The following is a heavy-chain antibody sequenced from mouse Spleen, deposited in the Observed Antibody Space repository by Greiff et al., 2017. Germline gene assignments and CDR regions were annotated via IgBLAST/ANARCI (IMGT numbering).Heavy chain of an antibody. Sequence: EVQLQQSGAELVKPGASVKLSCTASGFNIKDTYMHWVKQRPEQGLEWIGRIDPANGNTKYDPKFQGKATITADTSSNTAYLQLSSLTSEDTAVYYCAREETGMAWFAYWGQGTLVTVSA. CDR3: AREETGMAWFAY. D-gene: IGHD4-1*01. J-gene: IGHJ3*01. CDR1: GFNIKDTY. CDR2: IDPANGNT. V-gene: IGHV14-3*02.